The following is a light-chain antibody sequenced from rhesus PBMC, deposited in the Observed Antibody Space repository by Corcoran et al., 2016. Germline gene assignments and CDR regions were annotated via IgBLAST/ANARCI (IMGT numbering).Light chain of an antibody. CDR1: QGISSY. CDR3: QQYKSYPWT. V-gene: IGKV1-28*02. J-gene: IGKJ1*01. CDR2: AAT. Sequence: DIQMTQSPSSLSASVGDTVTITCRASQGISSYFNWFQQKPGKAPNLLIYAATTLQSGVPSRFSGSGSGTEFTLTISSLQPEDFATDYCQQYKSYPWTFGQGTKVEIK.